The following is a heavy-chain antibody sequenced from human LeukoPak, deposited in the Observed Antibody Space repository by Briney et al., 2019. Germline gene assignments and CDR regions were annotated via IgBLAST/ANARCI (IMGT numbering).Heavy chain of an antibody. CDR1: GFTFSRNC. D-gene: IGHD3-10*01. J-gene: IGHJ5*02. V-gene: IGHV3-21*01. Sequence: PGGSLRLSCAASGFTFSRNCMNWVRQAPGKGLEWVSSISTSSSYIYYADSVKGRLTISRNNGKNSLYLQMNSLRAEDTAVYYCAKDLLFSGSSNWFDPWGQGTLVTVSS. CDR2: ISTSSSYI. CDR3: AKDLLFSGSSNWFDP.